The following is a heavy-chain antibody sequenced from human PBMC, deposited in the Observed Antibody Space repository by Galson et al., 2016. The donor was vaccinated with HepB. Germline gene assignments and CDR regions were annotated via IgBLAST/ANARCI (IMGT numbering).Heavy chain of an antibody. D-gene: IGHD1-14*01. CDR2: MNPSRANT. CDR3: ARGIRNLLYSDY. CDR1: GYTFTNYD. V-gene: IGHV1-8*01. J-gene: IGHJ4*02. Sequence: SVKVSCKASGYTFTNYDITWVRQAPGQGLEWMGWMNPSRANTGYAQKFRGRATMTRDTSISTAFMELSSLTSEDTAIYYCARGIRNLLYSDYWAQGTLVTVSS.